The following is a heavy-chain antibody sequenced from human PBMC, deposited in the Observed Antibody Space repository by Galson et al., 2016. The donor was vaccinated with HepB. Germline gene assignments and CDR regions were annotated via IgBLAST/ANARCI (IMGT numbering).Heavy chain of an antibody. J-gene: IGHJ6*02. D-gene: IGHD3-16*01. V-gene: IGHV3-13*01. Sequence: SLRLSCAASGFTFSTYDMHWVRQAKGKGLEWASGIGTKGSTYYLDSAKGRFTISREDAKNSLHLKMNSLTAGDTAVVYCARWGTYTNRIGMDVWGQGTPVTVSS. CDR1: GFTFSTYD. CDR2: IGTKGST. CDR3: ARWGTYTNRIGMDV.